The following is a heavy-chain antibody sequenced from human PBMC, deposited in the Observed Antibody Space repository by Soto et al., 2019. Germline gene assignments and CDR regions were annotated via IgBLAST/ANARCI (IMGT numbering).Heavy chain of an antibody. V-gene: IGHV4-34*01. CDR1: GGSFSGYY. J-gene: IGHJ6*02. CDR2: INHSGST. D-gene: IGHD5-18*01. CDR3: ARDGVDTAMEYYYGMDV. Sequence: LSLTCAVYGGSFSGYYWSWIRQPPGKGLEWIGEINHSGSTNYNPSLKSRVTISVDTSKNQFSLKLSSVTAADTAVYYCARDGVDTAMEYYYGMDVWGQGTTVTVSS.